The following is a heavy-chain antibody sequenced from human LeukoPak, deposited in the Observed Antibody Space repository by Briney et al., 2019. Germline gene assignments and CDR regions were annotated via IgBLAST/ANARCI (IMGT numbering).Heavy chain of an antibody. J-gene: IGHJ4*02. V-gene: IGHV1-2*02. CDR1: GYAFTGYY. CDR3: ASLGLYSSGYTFDY. CDR2: INPNSGGT. D-gene: IGHD3-22*01. Sequence: ASVKVSCKASGYAFTGYYMHWVRQAPGQGLEWMGWINPNSGGTNYAQKFQGRVTMTRDTSISTAYMELSRLRSDDTAVYYCASLGLYSSGYTFDYWGQGTLVTVSS.